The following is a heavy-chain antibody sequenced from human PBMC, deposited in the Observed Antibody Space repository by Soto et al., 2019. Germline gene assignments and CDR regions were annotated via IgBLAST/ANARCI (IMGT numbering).Heavy chain of an antibody. D-gene: IGHD5-18*01. Sequence: SETLSLTCAVYGGSFSGYYWSWIRQPPGKGLEWIGEINHSGSTNYNPSLKSRVTISVDTSKNPFSLKLSSVTAADTAVYYCASGIQLWLRRINTGYSGWGQGTLLTVSS. CDR2: INHSGST. J-gene: IGHJ1*01. CDR3: ASGIQLWLRRINTGYSG. V-gene: IGHV4-34*01. CDR1: GGSFSGYY.